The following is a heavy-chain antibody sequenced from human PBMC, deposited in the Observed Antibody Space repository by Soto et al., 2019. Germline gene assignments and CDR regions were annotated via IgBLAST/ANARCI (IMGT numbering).Heavy chain of an antibody. CDR3: ARERTPRTGFDY. CDR2: SYYTGAT. CDR1: VASITGYY. J-gene: IGHJ4*02. V-gene: IGHV4-59*01. D-gene: IGHD7-27*01. Sequence: SETLSLTCTVSVASITGYYWSWIQQSPGKGLEWIGCSYYTGATNYNPSLKSRVTISVDTSRNQFSLTLTSATAADTAVYYCARERTPRTGFDYWGQGTLVTVSS.